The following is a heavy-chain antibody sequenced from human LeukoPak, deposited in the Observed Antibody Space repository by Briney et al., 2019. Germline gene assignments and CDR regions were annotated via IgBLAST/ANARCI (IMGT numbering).Heavy chain of an antibody. V-gene: IGHV4-31*03. Sequence: TSSQTLSLTCTVSGGSISSGGYYWSWIRQHPGKGLEWIGYIYYSGSTYYNPSLKSRVTISVDTSKNQFSLKLSSVTAADTAVYYCARPRGGYSSGWYWFDPWGQGTLVTVSS. CDR1: GGSISSGGYY. CDR3: ARPRGGYSSGWYWFDP. J-gene: IGHJ5*02. D-gene: IGHD6-19*01. CDR2: IYYSGST.